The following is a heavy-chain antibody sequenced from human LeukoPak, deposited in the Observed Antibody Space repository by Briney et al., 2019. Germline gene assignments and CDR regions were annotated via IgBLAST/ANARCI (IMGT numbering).Heavy chain of an antibody. CDR3: AATEYSSGWYLGGRNWFDP. CDR2: IYYSGST. D-gene: IGHD6-19*01. CDR1: GGSISSYY. V-gene: IGHV4-59*01. J-gene: IGHJ5*02. Sequence: SETLSLTCTVSGGSISSYYWSWIRQPPGKGLEWIGYIYYSGSTNYNPSLKSRVTISVDTSKNQFSLKLSSVTAADTAVYYCAATEYSSGWYLGGRNWFDPWGQGTLVTVSS.